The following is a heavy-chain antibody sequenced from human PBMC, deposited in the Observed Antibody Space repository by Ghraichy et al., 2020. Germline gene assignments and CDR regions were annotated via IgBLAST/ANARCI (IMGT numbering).Heavy chain of an antibody. Sequence: SETLSLTCAVYGGSFSGYYWSWIRQPPGKGLEWIGEINHSGSTNYNPSLKSRVTISVDTSKNQFSLKLSSVTAADTAVYYCARGGYCSGGSCSNDFDYWGQGTLVTVSS. V-gene: IGHV4-34*01. D-gene: IGHD2-15*01. CDR1: GGSFSGYY. J-gene: IGHJ4*02. CDR2: INHSGST. CDR3: ARGGYCSGGSCSNDFDY.